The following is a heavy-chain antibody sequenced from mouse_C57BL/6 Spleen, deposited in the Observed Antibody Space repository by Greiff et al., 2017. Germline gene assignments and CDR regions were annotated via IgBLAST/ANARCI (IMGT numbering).Heavy chain of an antibody. V-gene: IGHV5-16*01. CDR1: GFTFSDYY. J-gene: IGHJ4*01. CDR2: INYDGSST. Sequence: EVKLMESEGGLVQPGSSMKLSCTASGFTFSDYYMAWVRQVPEKGLEWVANINYDGSSTYYLDSLKSRFIISRDNAKNILYLQMSSLKSEDTATYYCAREGVIDYAMDYWGQGTSVTVSS. D-gene: IGHD1-1*01. CDR3: AREGVIDYAMDY.